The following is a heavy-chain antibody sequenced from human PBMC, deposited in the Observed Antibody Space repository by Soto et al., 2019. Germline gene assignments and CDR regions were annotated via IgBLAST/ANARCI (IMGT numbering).Heavy chain of an antibody. CDR1: GFSLSSTRMA. CDR3: AHIVVAGLGYYFDY. D-gene: IGHD6-19*01. J-gene: IGHJ4*02. Sequence: QITLKESGPTLVKPTQPLTLTCTFSGFSLSSTRMAVGWIRQPPRKALEWPALIYWDDDKRYSPFLKSRLTITEDTSEDRVVLTMSNMDPVDTARYYCAHIVVAGLGYYFDYWGQGTLVTVSS. V-gene: IGHV2-5*02. CDR2: IYWDDDK.